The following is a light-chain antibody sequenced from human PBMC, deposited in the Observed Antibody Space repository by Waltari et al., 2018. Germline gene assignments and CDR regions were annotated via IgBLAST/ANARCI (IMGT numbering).Light chain of an antibody. Sequence: QSLLTQPPSASGTPGPRVTISCSGSSSNIGSNYVYWYQQLPGTAPKLLIYRSNQRPSGVPDRFSGSKSGTSASLAISGLRSEDEADDYCAAWDDNLSGGVFGGGTKLTVL. V-gene: IGLV1-47*01. J-gene: IGLJ3*02. CDR1: SSNIGSNY. CDR2: RSN. CDR3: AAWDDNLSGGV.